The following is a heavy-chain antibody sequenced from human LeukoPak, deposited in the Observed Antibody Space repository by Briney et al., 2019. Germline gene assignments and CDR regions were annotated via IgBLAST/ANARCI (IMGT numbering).Heavy chain of an antibody. V-gene: IGHV3-33*01. J-gene: IGHJ4*02. Sequence: GGSLRLSCAASGFTFSSYSMHWVRQAPGKGLEWVAVIWYDGSNKYYADSVKGRFTISRDNSKNTLYLQMNSLRAEDTAVYYCARDSSEIVVVPAAILPDYWGQGTLVTVSS. CDR1: GFTFSSYS. CDR3: ARDSSEIVVVPAAILPDY. D-gene: IGHD2-2*02. CDR2: IWYDGSNK.